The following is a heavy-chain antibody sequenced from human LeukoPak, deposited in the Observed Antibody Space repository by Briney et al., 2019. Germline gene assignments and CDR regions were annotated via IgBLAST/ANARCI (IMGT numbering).Heavy chain of an antibody. CDR2: INHSGST. J-gene: IGHJ5*02. Sequence: KPSETLSLTCAVYGGSFSGYYWSWIRQPPGKGLEWIGEINHSGSTNYNPSLKSRVTISVDTSKNQFSLKLSSVTAADTAVYYCARVKRITMIVVVINGQFDPWGQGTLVTVSS. CDR1: GGSFSGYY. D-gene: IGHD3-22*01. CDR3: ARVKRITMIVVVINGQFDP. V-gene: IGHV4-34*01.